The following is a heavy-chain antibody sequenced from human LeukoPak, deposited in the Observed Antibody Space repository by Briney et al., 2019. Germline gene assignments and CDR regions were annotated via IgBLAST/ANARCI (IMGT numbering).Heavy chain of an antibody. D-gene: IGHD1-26*01. CDR3: ARAGRAVGGFDY. J-gene: IGHJ4*02. CDR2: INPSGGST. CDR1: GCIFTNYY. Sequence: ASVKVSCKASGCIFTNYYMHWVRQAPGQGLEWMGIINPSGGSTSYAQKFQGRVTMTRDTSTSTVYMELSSLRSEDTTVYYCARAGRAVGGFDYWGQGTLVTVSS. V-gene: IGHV1-46*01.